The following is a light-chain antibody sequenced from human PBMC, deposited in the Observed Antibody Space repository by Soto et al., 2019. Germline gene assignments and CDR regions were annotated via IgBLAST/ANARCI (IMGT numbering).Light chain of an antibody. CDR2: GAS. V-gene: IGKV3-15*01. CDR1: QSVSSN. CDR3: QQYNNFWT. Sequence: EIVMMQSPATLSVSPGETATLSCWASQSVSSNLAWYQQKPGQAPRLLIYGASTRATDIPARFSGSGSGTEFTLTISSLQSEDFAVYYCQQYNNFWTFGQGTKVEIK. J-gene: IGKJ1*01.